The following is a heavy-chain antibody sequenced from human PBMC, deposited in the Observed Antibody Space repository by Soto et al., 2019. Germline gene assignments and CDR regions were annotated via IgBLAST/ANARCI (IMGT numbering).Heavy chain of an antibody. CDR1: GYTFTGYY. Sequence: ASVKVSCKASGYTFTGYYMHWVRQAPGQGLEWMGWINPNSGGTNYAQKFQGRVTMTRDTSISTAYMEMSRLRSDDTAVYYCARGGTVTTSLHYYAMDVWGQRTKVTVSS. J-gene: IGHJ6*02. D-gene: IGHD4-17*01. V-gene: IGHV1-2*02. CDR3: ARGGTVTTSLHYYAMDV. CDR2: INPNSGGT.